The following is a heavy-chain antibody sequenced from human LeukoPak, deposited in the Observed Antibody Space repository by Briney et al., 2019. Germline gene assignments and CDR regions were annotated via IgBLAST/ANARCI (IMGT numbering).Heavy chain of an antibody. CDR3: AKTQGYYDA. Sequence: GGSLRLSCAVSGITLSNYGMSWVRQAPGKGLEWVAGLSGSAGGTNYADPVKGRFTISRDNSKNTLFLQMNSLRADDTAVYYCAKTQGYYDAWGQGALVTVSS. CDR1: GITLSNYG. J-gene: IGHJ5*02. D-gene: IGHD2-15*01. CDR2: LSGSAGGT. V-gene: IGHV3-23*01.